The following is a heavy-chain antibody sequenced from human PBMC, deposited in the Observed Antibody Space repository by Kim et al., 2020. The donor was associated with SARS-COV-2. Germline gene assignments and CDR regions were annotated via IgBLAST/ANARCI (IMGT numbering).Heavy chain of an antibody. Sequence: YADSVKGRFTISRDNSKNTLYLQMNSLRAEDTAVYYCAKETMVRGVTVDYWGQGTLVTVSS. CDR3: AKETMVRGVTVDY. J-gene: IGHJ4*02. V-gene: IGHV3-30*02. D-gene: IGHD3-10*01.